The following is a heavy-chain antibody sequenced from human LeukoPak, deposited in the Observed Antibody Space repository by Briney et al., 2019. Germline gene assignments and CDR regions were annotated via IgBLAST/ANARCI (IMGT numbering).Heavy chain of an antibody. V-gene: IGHV3-7*03. CDR2: INQDGSER. J-gene: IGHJ4*02. D-gene: IGHD3-10*01. CDR1: GFTFSSYA. Sequence: GGSLRLSCAASGFTFSSYAMSWVRQAPGKGLEWVANINQDGSERYYVESVKGRFTISRDNAKNSLSLQMNILTVADTAVYYCAREYIDSDYHGLGSYFALDCWGQGILVTVSS. CDR3: AREYIDSDYHGLGSYFALDC.